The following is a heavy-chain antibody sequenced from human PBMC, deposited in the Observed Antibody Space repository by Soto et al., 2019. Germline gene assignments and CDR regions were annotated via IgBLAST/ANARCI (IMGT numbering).Heavy chain of an antibody. CDR2: ISAYNGNT. Sequence: ASVKVSCKASGYTFTSYGISWVRQAPGQGLEWMGWISAYNGNTNYAQKLQGRVTMTTDTPTSTAYMELRSLRSDDTAVYYCASLVKICSGGSCYGYFDYWGQGTLVTVSS. J-gene: IGHJ4*02. D-gene: IGHD2-15*01. CDR3: ASLVKICSGGSCYGYFDY. CDR1: GYTFTSYG. V-gene: IGHV1-18*01.